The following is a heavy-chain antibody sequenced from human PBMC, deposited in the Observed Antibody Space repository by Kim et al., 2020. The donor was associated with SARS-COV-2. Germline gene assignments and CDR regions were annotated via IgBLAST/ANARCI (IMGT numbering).Heavy chain of an antibody. D-gene: IGHD3-3*01. CDR3: ARVPRFLEWFAVGWGYFDY. Sequence: GRFTISRDHAKNSLYLQMNSLRAEDTAVYYCARVPRFLEWFAVGWGYFDYWGQGTLVTVSS. J-gene: IGHJ4*02. V-gene: IGHV3-11*05.